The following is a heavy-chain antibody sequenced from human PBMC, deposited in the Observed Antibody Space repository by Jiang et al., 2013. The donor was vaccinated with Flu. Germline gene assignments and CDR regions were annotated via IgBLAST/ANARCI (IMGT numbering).Heavy chain of an antibody. D-gene: IGHD5/OR15-5a*01. Sequence: KVSCKASGYTFTSYAMNWVRQAPGQGLEWMGWINTNTGNPTYAQGFTGRFVFSLDTSVSTAYLQISSLKAEDTAVYYCAAAVSTNYYYYGMDVWGQGTTVTVSS. CDR2: INTNTGNP. CDR1: GYTFTSYA. J-gene: IGHJ6*02. V-gene: IGHV7-4-1*02. CDR3: AAAVSTNYYYYGMDV.